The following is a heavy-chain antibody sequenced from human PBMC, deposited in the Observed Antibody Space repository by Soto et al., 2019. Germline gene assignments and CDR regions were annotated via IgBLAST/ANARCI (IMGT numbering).Heavy chain of an antibody. CDR1: GFTFSSYG. CDR2: IWYDGSNK. D-gene: IGHD4-17*01. J-gene: IGHJ4*02. CDR3: AGNYGDYYYFDY. Sequence: QVQLVESGGGVVQPGRSLRLSCAASGFTFSSYGMHWVRQAPGKGLEWVAVIWYDGSNKYYADSVKGRFIISRDNSKNTLYLQMNSLRAEDTAVYYCAGNYGDYYYFDYWGQGTLVTVSS. V-gene: IGHV3-33*01.